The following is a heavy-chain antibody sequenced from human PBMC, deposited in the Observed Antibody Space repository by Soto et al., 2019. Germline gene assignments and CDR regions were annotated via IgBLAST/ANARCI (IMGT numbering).Heavy chain of an antibody. CDR1: GITYTTYA. J-gene: IGHJ5*02. CDR3: ASAISGHVT. Sequence: QVQLVQSGAEVKKPGASVKVSCKASGITYTTYAIHWMRQAPGQGLEWMGWINTGNGNTRYSQSFQGRVTLTTDTSANTAYMDLNSLTFEDTAVYYCASAISGHVTWGQGTLITVS. V-gene: IGHV1-3*04. D-gene: IGHD5-12*01. CDR2: INTGNGNT.